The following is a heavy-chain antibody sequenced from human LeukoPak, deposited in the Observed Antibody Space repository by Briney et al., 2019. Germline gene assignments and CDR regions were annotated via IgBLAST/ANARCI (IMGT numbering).Heavy chain of an antibody. D-gene: IGHD2-15*01. CDR2: ISSSGSTI. CDR3: AKDWIVVVVAATPNDYGMDV. CDR1: GFTFSDYY. V-gene: IGHV3-11*04. J-gene: IGHJ6*02. Sequence: KPGGSLRLSCAASGFTFSDYYMSWIRQAPGKGLEWVSYISSSGSTIYYADSVKGRFTISRDNAKNSLYLQMNSLRAEDTAVYYCAKDWIVVVVAATPNDYGMDVWGQGTTVTVSS.